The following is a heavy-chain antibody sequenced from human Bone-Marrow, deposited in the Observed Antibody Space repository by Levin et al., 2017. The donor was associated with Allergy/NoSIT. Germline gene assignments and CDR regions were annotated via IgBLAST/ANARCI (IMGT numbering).Heavy chain of an antibody. CDR1: GGTFSSYA. CDR3: ARDRTPLRDFWSGYSDY. V-gene: IGHV1-69*13. D-gene: IGHD3-3*01. J-gene: IGHJ4*02. Sequence: SVKVSCKASGGTFSSYAISWVRQAPGQGLEWMGGIIPIFGTANYAQKFQGRVTITADESTSTAYMELSSLRSEDTAVYYCARDRTPLRDFWSGYSDYWGQGTLVTVSS. CDR2: IIPIFGTA.